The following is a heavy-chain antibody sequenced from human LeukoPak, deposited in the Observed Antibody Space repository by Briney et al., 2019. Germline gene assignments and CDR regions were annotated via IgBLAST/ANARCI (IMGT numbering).Heavy chain of an antibody. V-gene: IGHV4-59*01. D-gene: IGHD6-13*01. J-gene: IGHJ4*02. Sequence: SETLSLTCTVSGGSISTYYWSWIRQPPGKGLEWIGYIYYSGSTNYNPSLKSRVTISVDTSKTQFSLQLSSVTAADTAVHYCARTSSWFDYWGQGTLVTVSS. CDR3: ARTSSWFDY. CDR1: GGSISTYY. CDR2: IYYSGST.